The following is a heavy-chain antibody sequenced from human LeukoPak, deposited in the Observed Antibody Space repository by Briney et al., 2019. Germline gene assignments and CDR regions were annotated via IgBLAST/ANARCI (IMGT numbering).Heavy chain of an antibody. J-gene: IGHJ4*02. Sequence: SQTLSLTCAISGDSVSSNSAAWNWIRQSPSRGLEWLGRTYYRSKWYNDYAVSVKGRITINPDTSKNQFSLQLNSVTPEDTAVYYCAREIPSVGGVMLFDYWGQGTLVTVSS. CDR3: AREIPSVGGVMLFDY. V-gene: IGHV6-1*01. CDR2: TYYRSKWYN. D-gene: IGHD3-16*01. CDR1: GDSVSSNSAA.